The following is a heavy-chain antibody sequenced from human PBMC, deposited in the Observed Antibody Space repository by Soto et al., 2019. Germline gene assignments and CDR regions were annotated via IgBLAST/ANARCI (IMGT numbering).Heavy chain of an antibody. Sequence: EVQLIQSGEEVKKPGESLKISCKGSGYSFTSYWIGWVRQMPGKGLEWMGIIYPGDSDTRYNPSFQGQVTISADKSISTAYLQWSSLKASDTAMYYCARTSAGGKYYCGMDVWGQGTTVTVSS. V-gene: IGHV5-51*01. J-gene: IGHJ6*02. D-gene: IGHD6-13*01. CDR2: IYPGDSDT. CDR1: GYSFTSYW. CDR3: ARTSAGGKYYCGMDV.